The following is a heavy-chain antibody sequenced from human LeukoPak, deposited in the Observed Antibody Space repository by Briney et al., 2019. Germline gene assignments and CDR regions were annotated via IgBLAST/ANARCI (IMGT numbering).Heavy chain of an antibody. Sequence: GGSLRLSCAASGFTFSSYGMHWVRQAPGKGPEWVAVISYDGSNKYYADSVKGRFTISRDNSKNTLYLQMNSLRAEDTAVYYCAKDQLAAVFDYWGQGTLVTVSS. CDR1: GFTFSSYG. J-gene: IGHJ4*02. V-gene: IGHV3-30*18. CDR2: ISYDGSNK. CDR3: AKDQLAAVFDY. D-gene: IGHD2-15*01.